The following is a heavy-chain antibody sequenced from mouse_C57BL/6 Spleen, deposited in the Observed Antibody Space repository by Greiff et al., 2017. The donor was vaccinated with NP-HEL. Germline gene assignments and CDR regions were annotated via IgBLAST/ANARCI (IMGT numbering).Heavy chain of an antibody. D-gene: IGHD2-3*01. J-gene: IGHJ3*01. CDR1: GYSFTGYY. V-gene: IGHV1-42*01. CDR2: INPSTGGT. Sequence: VQLKESGPELVKPGASVKISCKASGYSFTGYYMNWVKQSPEKSLEWIGEINPSTGGTTYNQKFKAKATLTVDKSSSTAYMQLKSLTSEDSAVYYCARSGDGYYPAWFAYWGQGTLVTVSA. CDR3: ARSGDGYYPAWFAY.